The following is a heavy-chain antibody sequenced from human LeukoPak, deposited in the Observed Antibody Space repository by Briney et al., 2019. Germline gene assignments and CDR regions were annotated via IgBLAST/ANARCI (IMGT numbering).Heavy chain of an antibody. Sequence: SETLSLTCTVSGGSISGYYWSWIRQPPGKGLEWIGYIYYSGSPNYNPSLKSRVTISVDTSKNQFSLRLSSVTAADTAVYYCASDGRYYYDSSSFHYYYGMDVWGQGTTVTVSS. V-gene: IGHV4-59*01. D-gene: IGHD3-22*01. CDR2: IYYSGSP. CDR3: ASDGRYYYDSSSFHYYYGMDV. J-gene: IGHJ6*02. CDR1: GGSISGYY.